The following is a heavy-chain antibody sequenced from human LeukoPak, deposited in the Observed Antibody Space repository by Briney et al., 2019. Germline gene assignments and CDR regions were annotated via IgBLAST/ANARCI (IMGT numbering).Heavy chain of an antibody. J-gene: IGHJ5*02. D-gene: IGHD2-2*01. CDR3: ARADCSGSTCYLRRSWFDP. CDR1: GFTLSTFD. V-gene: IGHV3-21*01. CDR2: ISTSSRYI. Sequence: GGSLRLSCAASGFTLSTFDMNWVRQAPGKGLEWVASISTSSRYIYYRDSVKGRFTISRDDAKNSLYLQMNSLRVEDTAVYYCARADCSGSTCYLRRSWFDPWGQGTLVTVSS.